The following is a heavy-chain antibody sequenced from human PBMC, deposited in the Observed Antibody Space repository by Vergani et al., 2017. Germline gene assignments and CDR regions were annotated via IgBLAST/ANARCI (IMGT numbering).Heavy chain of an antibody. Sequence: QAQLVESGGGVVQPGGSLRLSCVGSGFNFSNYGMHWVRQAPGKGLEWVAFIRYDGGKKYFADSVDGRFTISRDNSKNTLYLQMNSLRAEDTAVYYCTKDKSDRRFFIWFGGFDPWGQGTLVTVSS. CDR3: TKDKSDRRFFIWFGGFDP. V-gene: IGHV3-30*02. CDR1: GFNFSNYG. CDR2: IRYDGGKK. J-gene: IGHJ5*02. D-gene: IGHD3-10*01.